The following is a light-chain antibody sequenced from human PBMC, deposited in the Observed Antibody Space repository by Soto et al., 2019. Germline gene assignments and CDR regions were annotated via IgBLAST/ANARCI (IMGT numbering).Light chain of an antibody. CDR3: AAWDDSLSGVV. Sequence: QLVLTQPPSASGTPGQRVTISCSGSNSNIGSNTVSWYQQLPGTAPKLLIYSNNQRPSGVPDRFSGSKSGTSASLAISGLRSEDEADYYCAAWDDSLSGVVFGGGTKVTVL. CDR2: SNN. CDR1: NSNIGSNT. J-gene: IGLJ3*02. V-gene: IGLV1-44*01.